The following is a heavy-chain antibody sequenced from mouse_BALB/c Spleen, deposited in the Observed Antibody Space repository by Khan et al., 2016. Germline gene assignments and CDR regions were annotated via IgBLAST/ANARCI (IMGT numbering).Heavy chain of an antibody. CDR3: ARENNYVVYVMDY. CDR1: EFTFSNYV. Sequence: EVELVESGGGLVQPGGSLKLSCAASEFTFSNYVMSWVRQTPDKRLELVAAINSNGVSTYYPDSVKGRFTISRDNAKNTLYLQMSSLKSEDTAMYYCARENNYVVYVMDYWGQGTSVTVSS. V-gene: IGHV5-6-3*01. D-gene: IGHD1-3*01. J-gene: IGHJ4*01. CDR2: INSNGVST.